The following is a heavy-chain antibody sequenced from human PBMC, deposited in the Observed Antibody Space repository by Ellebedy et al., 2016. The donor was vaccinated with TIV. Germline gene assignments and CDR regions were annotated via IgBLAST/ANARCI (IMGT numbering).Heavy chain of an antibody. CDR2: ISGRGSST. CDR3: AKQVTSLAYCGGDCYPPDAFDI. V-gene: IGHV3-23*01. J-gene: IGHJ3*02. CDR1: GFSFSSYV. D-gene: IGHD2-21*02. Sequence: GGSLRLXXAASGFSFSSYVIHWVRQAPGKGLEWVAVISGRGSSTSYADSVKGRFTISRDISKNTLYLQMNSLRAEDTAVYYCAKQVTSLAYCGGDCYPPDAFDIWGQGTMVTVSS.